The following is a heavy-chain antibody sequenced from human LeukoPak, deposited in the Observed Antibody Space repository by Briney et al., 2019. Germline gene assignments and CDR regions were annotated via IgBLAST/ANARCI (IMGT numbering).Heavy chain of an antibody. CDR2: IYTSGST. CDR1: GGSISCYY. V-gene: IGHV4-4*07. J-gene: IGHJ4*02. CDR3: ARMFRITMGGYAGYYFDY. D-gene: IGHD3-10*01. Sequence: PSETLSLTCTVSGGSISCYYWSWIRQPAGKGLEWIGRIYTSGSTNYNPSLKSRVTMSVDTSKNQFSLKLSSVTAADTAVYYCARMFRITMGGYAGYYFDYWGQGTLVTVSS.